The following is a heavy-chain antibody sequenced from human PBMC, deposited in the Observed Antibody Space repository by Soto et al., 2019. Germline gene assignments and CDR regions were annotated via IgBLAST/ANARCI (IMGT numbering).Heavy chain of an antibody. CDR1: GFSLNTSGVG. CDR3: ARIPDIVDTAMARAYYCGMDV. V-gene: IGHV2-5*01. D-gene: IGHD5-18*01. Sequence: SCPTLVNPPQTLTLTCSFSGFSLNTSGVGVGWIRQTPGKALEWLALIYWNDDKRYSPSLKSRLTITKDTSKNQVVLTMTNMDTVDKATYYCARIPDIVDTAMARAYYCGMDVWGQGTTDTVSS. CDR2: IYWNDDK. J-gene: IGHJ6*02.